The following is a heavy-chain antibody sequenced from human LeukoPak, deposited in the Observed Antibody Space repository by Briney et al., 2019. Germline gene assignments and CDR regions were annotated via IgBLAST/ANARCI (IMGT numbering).Heavy chain of an antibody. CDR2: INPNSGGT. J-gene: IGHJ4*02. CDR3: ARVSGSYSQNPFDY. D-gene: IGHD1-26*01. Sequence: ASVKVSCKASGYTFTGYYMHWVRQAPGQGLEWMGWINPNSGGTNYAQKLQGRVTMTTDTSTSTAYMELRSLRSDDTAVHYCARVSGSYSQNPFDYWGQGTLVTVSS. CDR1: GYTFTGYY. V-gene: IGHV1-2*02.